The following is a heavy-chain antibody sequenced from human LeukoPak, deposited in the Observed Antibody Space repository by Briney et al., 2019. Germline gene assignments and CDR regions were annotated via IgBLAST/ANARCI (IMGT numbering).Heavy chain of an antibody. CDR2: VSYDGSDK. Sequence: PGGSLRLSCTASGFNFRGYAMYWVRQAPGKGLEWVAVVSYDGSDKNYADSVKGRFTISRDNSQNTLYPQINSLRVEDTAVYYCARSQMVRGVTPFYYFDFWGQGTLVTVSS. J-gene: IGHJ4*02. CDR1: GFNFRGYA. V-gene: IGHV3-30*04. D-gene: IGHD3-10*01. CDR3: ARSQMVRGVTPFYYFDF.